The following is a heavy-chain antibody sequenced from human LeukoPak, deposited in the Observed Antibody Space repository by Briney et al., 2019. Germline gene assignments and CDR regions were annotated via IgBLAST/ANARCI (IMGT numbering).Heavy chain of an antibody. D-gene: IGHD3-22*01. CDR3: ATHSSGYDSGNDAFDI. Sequence: SETLSLTCTVSGGSISSGDYYWSWIRQPPGTGLEWIGYIYYSGSTYYNPSLKSRVTISVDTSKNRFSLKLSSVTAADTAVYYCATHSSGYDSGNDAFDIWGQGTMVTVSS. V-gene: IGHV4-30-4*08. J-gene: IGHJ3*02. CDR1: GGSISSGDYY. CDR2: IYYSGST.